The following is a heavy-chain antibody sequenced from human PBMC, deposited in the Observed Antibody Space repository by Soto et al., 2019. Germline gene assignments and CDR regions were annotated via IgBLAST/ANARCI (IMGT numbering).Heavy chain of an antibody. D-gene: IGHD3-10*01. CDR1: GDSVSSNSAV. CDR2: TYYRSKWYN. V-gene: IGHV6-1*01. Sequence: SQTLSLTCAISGDSVSSNSAVWNWIRQYPSRGLEWLGRTYYRSKWYNDYTVSVKSRITINPDTSKNQFSLQLNSVTPEDTAVYYCARGAYGSGNGHFDYWGQGTLVTVSS. CDR3: ARGAYGSGNGHFDY. J-gene: IGHJ4*02.